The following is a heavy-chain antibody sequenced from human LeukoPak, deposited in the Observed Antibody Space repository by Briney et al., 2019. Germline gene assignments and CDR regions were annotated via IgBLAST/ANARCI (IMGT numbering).Heavy chain of an antibody. CDR3: ARAPGELSLEGAFDI. V-gene: IGHV4-61*02. J-gene: IGHJ3*02. Sequence: SETLSLTCTVSGGSISSGSYYWSWIRQPAGKGLEWIGRIYTSGSTNYNPSLKSRVTISVDTSKNQFSLKLSSVTAADTAVYYCARAPGELSLEGAFDIWGQGTMVTVSS. CDR1: GGSISSGSYY. D-gene: IGHD3-16*02. CDR2: IYTSGST.